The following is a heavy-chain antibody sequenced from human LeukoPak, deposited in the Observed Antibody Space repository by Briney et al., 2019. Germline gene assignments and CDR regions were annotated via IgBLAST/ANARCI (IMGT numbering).Heavy chain of an antibody. CDR3: ARDRMAVPFTQYCTGGSCFFWGGAAFDI. CDR1: GFTFSSYA. D-gene: IGHD2-15*01. Sequence: GGSLRLSCAASGFTFSSYAMSWVRQAPGKGLEWVAVMSYDGSNKYYADSVKGRFAISRDDSKNTLFLQMNSLRAEDTAVYYCARDRMAVPFTQYCTGGSCFFWGGAAFDIWGQGTMVTVSS. J-gene: IGHJ3*02. V-gene: IGHV3-30*09. CDR2: MSYDGSNK.